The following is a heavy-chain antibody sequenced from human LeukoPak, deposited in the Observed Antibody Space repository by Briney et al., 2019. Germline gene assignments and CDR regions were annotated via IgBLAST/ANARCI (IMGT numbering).Heavy chain of an antibody. V-gene: IGHV3-7*01. J-gene: IGHJ6*04. D-gene: IGHD3-9*01. CDR3: ARGILTGYSRFAPRAAASMDV. CDR1: GFTVSSNY. CDR2: IKQDGSEK. Sequence: PGGSLRLSCAASGFTVSSNYMSWVRQAPGKGLEWVANIKQDGSEKYYVDSVKGRFTISRDNAKNSLYLQMNSLRAEDTAVYYCARGILTGYSRFAPRAAASMDVWGKGTTVTVSS.